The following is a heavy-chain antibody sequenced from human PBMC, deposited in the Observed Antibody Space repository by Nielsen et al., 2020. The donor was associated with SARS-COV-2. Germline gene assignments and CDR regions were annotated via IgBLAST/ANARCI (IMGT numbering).Heavy chain of an antibody. V-gene: IGHV3-74*01. CDR2: VNSDGRTT. Sequence: GGSLRLSCAASGFTFIDYWMHWVRQAPGKGLMWVSRVNSDGRTTDYADSVKGRFTISRDNARNTVYLQMNSLRAEDTAVYYCARLWDDGYYFDTGPYDYWGQGTLVTVSS. D-gene: IGHD3-22*01. CDR1: GFTFIDYW. CDR3: ARLWDDGYYFDTGPYDY. J-gene: IGHJ4*02.